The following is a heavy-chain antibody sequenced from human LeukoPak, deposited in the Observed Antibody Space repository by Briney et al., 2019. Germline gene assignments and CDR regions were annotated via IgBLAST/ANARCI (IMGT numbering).Heavy chain of an antibody. V-gene: IGHV4-39*01. CDR1: GGSISSSSYY. J-gene: IGHJ4*02. CDR3: ARAEYDFWSGYRYHFDY. D-gene: IGHD3-3*01. CDR2: IYYSGST. Sequence: PLETLSLTCTVSGGSISSSSYYWGWIRQPPGKGLEWIGSIYYSGSTYYNPSLKSRVTISVDTSKNQFSLKLSSVTAADTAVYYCARAEYDFWSGYRYHFDYWGQGTLVTVSS.